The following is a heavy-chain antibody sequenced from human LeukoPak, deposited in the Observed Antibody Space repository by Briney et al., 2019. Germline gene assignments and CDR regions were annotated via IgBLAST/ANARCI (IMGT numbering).Heavy chain of an antibody. D-gene: IGHD3-16*01. V-gene: IGHV3-30*18. CDR1: GFTFDDYA. CDR3: AKDTPLCYFDY. Sequence: GGSLRLSCAASGFTFDDYAMHWVRQAPGKGLEWVAVISYDGSNKYYADSVKGRFTISRDNSKNTLYLQMNSLRAEDTAVYYCAKDTPLCYFDYWGQGTLVTVSS. J-gene: IGHJ4*02. CDR2: ISYDGSNK.